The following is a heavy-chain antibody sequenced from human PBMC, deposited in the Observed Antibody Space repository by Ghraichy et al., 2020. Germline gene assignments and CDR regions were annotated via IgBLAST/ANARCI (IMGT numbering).Heavy chain of an antibody. CDR2: INHSGST. CDR3: ARPRLGGLRGLRTPFDY. D-gene: IGHD3-10*01. CDR1: GGSFSAFY. Sequence: SETLSLTCAVYGGSFSAFYWSWIRQPPDKGLEWIGEINHSGSTNYNPSLKSRVTISVDSSKNQFSLNLSAVTAADTAVYYCARPRLGGLRGLRTPFDYWGQGILVTVSS. V-gene: IGHV4-34*01. J-gene: IGHJ4*02.